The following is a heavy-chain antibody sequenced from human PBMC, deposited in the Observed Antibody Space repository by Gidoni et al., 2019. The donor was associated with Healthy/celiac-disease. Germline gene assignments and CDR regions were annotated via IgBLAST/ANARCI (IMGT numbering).Heavy chain of an antibody. J-gene: IGHJ3*02. CDR3: AKGVILLAADNAFDI. V-gene: IGHV3-9*01. CDR1: GFTFDDYA. Sequence: EVQLVESGGGLVQPGRSLRLSCAASGFTFDDYARHWVRQAPGKGLGWVSGISWNSGSIGYADSVKGRFTISRDNAKNSLYLQMNSLRAEDTALYYCAKGVILLAADNAFDIWGQGTMVTVSS. CDR2: ISWNSGSI. D-gene: IGHD6-25*01.